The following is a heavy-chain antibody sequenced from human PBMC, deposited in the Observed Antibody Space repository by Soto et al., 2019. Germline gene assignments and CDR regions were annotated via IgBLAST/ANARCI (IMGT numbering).Heavy chain of an antibody. V-gene: IGHV4-38-2*01. J-gene: IGHJ4*02. D-gene: IGHD4-17*01. CDR1: GYSISSGYY. CDR2: IYHSGST. CDR3: ARARSNTVTTMTFDY. Sequence: SETLSLTCAVSGYSISSGYYRGWIRQPPGKGLEWIGSIYHSGSTYYNPSLKSRVTISVDTSKNQFSLKLSSVTAADTAVYYCARARSNTVTTMTFDYWGQGTLVTVSS.